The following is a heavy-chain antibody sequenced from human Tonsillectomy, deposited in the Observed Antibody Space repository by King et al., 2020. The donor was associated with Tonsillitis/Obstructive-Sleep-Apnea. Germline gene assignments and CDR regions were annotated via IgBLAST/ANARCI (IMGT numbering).Heavy chain of an antibody. Sequence: QLVQSGGGVVQPGRSLRLSCAAYGFIFSSFGMHWVRQAPGKGLEWVAVIWNDGNNRYYADSVKGQFTISRDNSKNTLYLQLNSLRADDTAVYYCARDPCSGVRCFFDFFDYWGQGTLGTVSS. CDR1: GFIFSSFG. D-gene: IGHD2-15*01. CDR2: IWNDGNNR. CDR3: ARDPCSGVRCFFDFFDY. V-gene: IGHV3-33*01. J-gene: IGHJ4*02.